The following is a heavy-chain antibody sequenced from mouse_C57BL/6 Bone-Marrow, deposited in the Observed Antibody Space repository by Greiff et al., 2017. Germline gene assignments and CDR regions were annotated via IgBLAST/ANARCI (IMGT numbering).Heavy chain of an antibody. V-gene: IGHV1-72*01. CDR2: IDPNSGGT. D-gene: IGHD2-5*01. Sequence: QVQLKQPGAELVKPGASVKLSCKASGYTFTSYWMHWVKQRPGRGLEWIGRIDPNSGGTTYNEKFKGKATLTVDKPSSTAYMQLRSLTSEDSAVYDCARSGDYYSNYLAWFAYWGQGTLVTVSA. CDR1: GYTFTSYW. J-gene: IGHJ3*01. CDR3: ARSGDYYSNYLAWFAY.